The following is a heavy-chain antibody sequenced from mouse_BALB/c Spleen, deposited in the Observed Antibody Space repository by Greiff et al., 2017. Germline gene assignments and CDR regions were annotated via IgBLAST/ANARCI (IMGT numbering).Heavy chain of an antibody. CDR3: ARKGGNYGGDY. CDR2: IYWDDDK. J-gene: IGHJ4*01. Sequence: QVTLKVSGPGILQPSQTLSLTCSFSGFSLSTSGMGVSWIRQPSGKGLEWLAHIYWDDDKRYNPSLKSRLTISKDTSRNQVFLKITSVDTADTATYYCARKGGNYGGDYWGQGTSVTVSS. D-gene: IGHD2-1*01. CDR1: GFSLSTSGMG. V-gene: IGHV8-12*01.